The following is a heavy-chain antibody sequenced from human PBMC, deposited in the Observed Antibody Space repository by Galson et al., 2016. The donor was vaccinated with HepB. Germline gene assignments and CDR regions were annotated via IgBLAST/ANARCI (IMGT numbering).Heavy chain of an antibody. D-gene: IGHD1-26*01. Sequence: SLRLSCAASGFTFSSYGMHWVRQAPGKGLEWVAVISSDGSNKYYADSVKGRFTISRDNSKNTLYLQMNSLRAEDTAVYYCARDGEQYCFDYWGQGTLVTVSS. CDR1: GFTFSSYG. V-gene: IGHV3-30*19. CDR2: ISSDGSNK. J-gene: IGHJ4*02. CDR3: ARDGEQYCFDY.